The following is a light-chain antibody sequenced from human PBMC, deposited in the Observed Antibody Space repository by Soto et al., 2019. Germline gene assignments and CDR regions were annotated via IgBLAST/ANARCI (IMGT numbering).Light chain of an antibody. Sequence: EIVMTQSPATLSVSPGERATLSCRASQSVSSNLAWYQQKPGQAPRLRIYGASTRATGIPARFSGSGSGTEVTLTISSLQSEDGAVYYCQQYNNWPMYTCGQGTKLEIK. V-gene: IGKV3-15*01. CDR3: QQYNNWPMYT. CDR1: QSVSSN. CDR2: GAS. J-gene: IGKJ2*01.